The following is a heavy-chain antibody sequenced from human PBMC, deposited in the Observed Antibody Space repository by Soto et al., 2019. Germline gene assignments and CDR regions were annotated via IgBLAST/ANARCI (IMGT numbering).Heavy chain of an antibody. CDR1: GYSFAGYW. CDR3: ARQIYDSDTGPNFQYYFDS. J-gene: IGHJ4*02. Sequence: GESLKISCKGSGYSFAGYWITWVRQKPGKGLEWMGRVDPSDSQTYYSPSFRGHVTISVTKSITTVFLQWSSLRASDTAMYYCARQIYDSDTGPNFQYYFDSWGQGTPVTVSS. D-gene: IGHD3-22*01. V-gene: IGHV5-10-1*01. CDR2: VDPSDSQT.